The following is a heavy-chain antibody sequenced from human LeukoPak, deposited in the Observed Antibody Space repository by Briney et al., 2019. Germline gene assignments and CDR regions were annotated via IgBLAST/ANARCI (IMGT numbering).Heavy chain of an antibody. CDR1: GFTFANHW. D-gene: IGHD1-1*01. J-gene: IGHJ5*02. V-gene: IGHV3-66*02. CDR2: IYAGGET. CDR3: ARARIGTSGTKSNRWFDP. Sequence: PGGSLRLSCAASGFTFANHWMAGVRQAPGKGLEWVSHIYAGGETFYADSVKGRFSVSRDKSSNTLYLQMNSLSAEDTAFYYCARARIGTSGTKSNRWFDPWGQGILVTVAS.